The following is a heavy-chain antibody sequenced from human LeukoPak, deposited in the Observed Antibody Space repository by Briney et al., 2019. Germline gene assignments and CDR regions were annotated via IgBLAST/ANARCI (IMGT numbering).Heavy chain of an antibody. D-gene: IGHD6-19*01. Sequence: GASVKVSCKASGYTFTGYYMHWVRQAPGQGLEWMGWINPNSGGTNYAQKFQGRVTMTRDTSISTAYMELSRLRSDDTAVYYCARASLQSNQWLVHGYYFDYWGQGTLVTVSS. V-gene: IGHV1-2*02. CDR2: INPNSGGT. J-gene: IGHJ4*02. CDR3: ARASLQSNQWLVHGYYFDY. CDR1: GYTFTGYY.